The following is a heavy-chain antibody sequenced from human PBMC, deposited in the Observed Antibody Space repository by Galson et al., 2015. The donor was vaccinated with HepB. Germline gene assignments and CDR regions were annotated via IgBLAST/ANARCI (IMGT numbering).Heavy chain of an antibody. CDR1: GFTFSDYY. V-gene: IGHV3-11*06. CDR2: ISSSSSYT. CDR3: ARDRYGDYVGGDAFDI. J-gene: IGHJ3*02. Sequence: SLRLSCAASGFTFSDYYMSWIRQAPGKGLEWVSYISSSSSYTNYADSVKGRFTISRDNAKNSLYLQMNSLRAEDTAVYYCARDRYGDYVGGDAFDIWGQGTMVTVSS. D-gene: IGHD4-17*01.